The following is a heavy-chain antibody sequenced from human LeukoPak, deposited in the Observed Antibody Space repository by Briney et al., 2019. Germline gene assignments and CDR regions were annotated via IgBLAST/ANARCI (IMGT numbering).Heavy chain of an antibody. J-gene: IGHJ3*02. CDR2: ISGHSGNT. CDR3: ARDVLSGGLDVFDI. CDR1: GYTFTNYG. D-gene: IGHD3-10*01. Sequence: ASVKVSCKTSGYTFTNYGISWVRQAPGQGLEWMGWISGHSGNTKYAQRLQGRVIMTTDTSTSTAYMELRSLKSDDTAVYYCARDVLSGGLDVFDIWGQGTMVTVSS. V-gene: IGHV1-18*01.